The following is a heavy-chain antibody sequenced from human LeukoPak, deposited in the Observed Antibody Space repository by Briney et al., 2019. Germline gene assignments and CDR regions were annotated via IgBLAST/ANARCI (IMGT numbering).Heavy chain of an antibody. Sequence: SQTLSLTPALYGGSSRRYYWSGIRQPPGTGLEWRGEINHSGTTNSNPSLTSRVTMSLDKSRNQFSLRLSSVTAADTAVYFCATYFYGEYSAYYFDYWGQGTLVTVSS. J-gene: IGHJ4*02. CDR2: INHSGTT. V-gene: IGHV4-34*01. CDR1: GGSSRRYY. CDR3: ATYFYGEYSAYYFDY. D-gene: IGHD4-17*01.